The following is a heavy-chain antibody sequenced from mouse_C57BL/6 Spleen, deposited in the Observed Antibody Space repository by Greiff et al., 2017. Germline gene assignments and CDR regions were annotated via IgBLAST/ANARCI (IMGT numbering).Heavy chain of an antibody. Sequence: QVHVKQPGAELVRPGSSVKLSCKASGYTFTSYWMDWVKQRPGQGLEWIGNIHPSDSETHYNQKFKDKATLTVDKSSSTAYMQLSSLTSEDSAVYYSARKGDYALFDYWGQGTTLTVST. J-gene: IGHJ2*01. V-gene: IGHV1-61*01. CDR3: ARKGDYALFDY. CDR1: GYTFTSYW. D-gene: IGHD2-4*01. CDR2: IHPSDSET.